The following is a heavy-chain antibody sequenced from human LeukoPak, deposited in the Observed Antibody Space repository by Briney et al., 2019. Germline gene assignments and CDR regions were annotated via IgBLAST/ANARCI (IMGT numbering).Heavy chain of an antibody. V-gene: IGHV4-34*01. D-gene: IGHD3-9*01. CDR1: GGSFSGYY. J-gene: IGHJ3*01. Sequence: PSETLSLTCAVYGGSFSGYYWSWIRQPPGKGLEWIGEINHSGSTNYNPSLKSRVTISVDTSKNQFSLKLSSVTAADTAVYFCARPHNYDPLTGYTRRYAFDVWGQGTLVTVSS. CDR2: INHSGST. CDR3: ARPHNYDPLTGYTRRYAFDV.